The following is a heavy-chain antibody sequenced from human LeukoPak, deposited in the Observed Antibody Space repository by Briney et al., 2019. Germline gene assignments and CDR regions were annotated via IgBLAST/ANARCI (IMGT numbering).Heavy chain of an antibody. Sequence: ASVKVSCKASGYTFTGYYMHWVRQAPGQGLEWMGWINPNSGGTNYAQKFQGRVTMTRDTSISTAYMELSRLRSEDTAVYYCARAARGYYDSSGYYSHWFDPWGQGTLVTVSS. CDR3: ARAARGYYDSSGYYSHWFDP. D-gene: IGHD3-22*01. V-gene: IGHV1-2*02. CDR2: INPNSGGT. CDR1: GYTFTGYY. J-gene: IGHJ5*02.